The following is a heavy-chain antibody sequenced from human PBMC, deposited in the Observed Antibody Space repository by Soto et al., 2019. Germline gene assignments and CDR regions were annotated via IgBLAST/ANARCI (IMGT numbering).Heavy chain of an antibody. V-gene: IGHV3-7*05. CDR1: GFTFSSYW. D-gene: IGHD6-6*01. J-gene: IGHJ4*02. CDR2: IKQDGSEK. CDR3: ARRSRYSSSSLDY. Sequence: GGSLRLSCAASGFTFSSYWMSWVRQAPGKGLEWVANIKQDGSEKYYVDSVKGRFTISRDNAKNSLYLQMNSLRAEDTAVYYCARRSRYSSSSLDYWGQGTLVTVSS.